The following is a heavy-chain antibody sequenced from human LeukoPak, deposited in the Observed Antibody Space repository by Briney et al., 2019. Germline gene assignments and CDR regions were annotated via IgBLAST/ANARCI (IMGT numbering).Heavy chain of an antibody. CDR2: IYWDDDK. J-gene: IGHJ4*02. D-gene: IGHD3-10*01. CDR1: GFSLNTVGVG. CDR3: AHFPSMSRGVIANIYFDH. Sequence: KGSGPTLVNPTQTLTLTCAFSGFSLNTVGVGVAWIRQPPGKALEWLALIYWDDDKRYNPSLKSRLTITKDTSGKQLVLTLTNVDPVDRRTHDCAHFPSMSRGVIANIYFDHWGQGTLVAVSS. V-gene: IGHV2-5*02.